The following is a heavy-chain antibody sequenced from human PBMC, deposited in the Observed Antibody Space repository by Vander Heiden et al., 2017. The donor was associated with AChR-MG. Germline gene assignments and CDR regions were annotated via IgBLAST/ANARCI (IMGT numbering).Heavy chain of an antibody. J-gene: IGHJ5*02. CDR3: ANFTIAVVGNWFDP. CDR1: GGTFMSYA. V-gene: IGHV1-69*12. CDR2: IIRIFGTA. Sequence: QVLLLQSGAAVLKPGSSVKVSFKASGGTFMSYAISWVRQAHGQGVEWMGGIIRIFGTADYAQKFQGRVTMTADESTSTAYMELSSLRSEDTAVYYCANFTIAVVGNWFDPWGQGTLVTVSS. D-gene: IGHD6-19*01.